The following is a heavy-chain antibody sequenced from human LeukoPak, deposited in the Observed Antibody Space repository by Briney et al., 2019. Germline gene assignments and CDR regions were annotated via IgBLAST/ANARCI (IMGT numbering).Heavy chain of an antibody. D-gene: IGHD3-10*01. V-gene: IGHV3-64D*09. CDR2: ITSNGDGT. CDR1: GFTLSSSA. CDR3: VKRDGSGSYYNYDY. J-gene: IGHJ4*02. Sequence: GGSLRLSCSASGFTLSSSAMHWVRQAPGKGLEYVSAITSNGDGTYYAGSVKGRFTISRDNSKNALYLQMSSLRAEDTAVYYCVKRDGSGSYYNYDYWGQGTLVTVSS.